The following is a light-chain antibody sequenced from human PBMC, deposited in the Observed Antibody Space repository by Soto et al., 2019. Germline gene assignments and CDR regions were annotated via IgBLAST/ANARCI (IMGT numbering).Light chain of an antibody. CDR2: DAS. V-gene: IGKV1-5*01. Sequence: DIQMTQSPSTLSASVGDRVTSSCRASESISSCLAWYQQKPGKAPNLLIYDASTLESGVPSRFSGSGSGTEFTLTISSLQPDDFATYYCQHYNSYSYTFGQGTKVDI. CDR1: ESISSC. CDR3: QHYNSYSYT. J-gene: IGKJ2*01.